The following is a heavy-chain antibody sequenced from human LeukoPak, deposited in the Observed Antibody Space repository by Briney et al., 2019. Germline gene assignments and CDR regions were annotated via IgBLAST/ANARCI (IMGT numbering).Heavy chain of an antibody. V-gene: IGHV1-69*05. CDR1: GGTFSSYA. CDR3: ARVEGYYFDY. D-gene: IGHD1-1*01. J-gene: IGHJ4*02. Sequence: SVNLSCTASGGTFSSYAISWVRQAPGQGLEWMGGIIPIFGTANYAQKLQGRVTITTDKSTSTAYMELSSLRFEDTAVYYGARVEGYYFDYWGQGTLVTVSS. CDR2: IIPIFGTA.